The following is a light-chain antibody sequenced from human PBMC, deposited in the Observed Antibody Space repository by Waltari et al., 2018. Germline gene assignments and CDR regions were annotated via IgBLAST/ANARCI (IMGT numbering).Light chain of an antibody. V-gene: IGKV1-9*01. CDR2: AAS. CDR3: QQLNSFPYT. CDR1: QGISSY. J-gene: IGKJ2*01. Sequence: GDRVTITCRARQGISSYLAWYQQQPGEAPKLLISAASTLQSGVPSRFSGSGSGTEFTLTISSLQPEDFATYYCQQLNSFPYTFGQGTKLDIK.